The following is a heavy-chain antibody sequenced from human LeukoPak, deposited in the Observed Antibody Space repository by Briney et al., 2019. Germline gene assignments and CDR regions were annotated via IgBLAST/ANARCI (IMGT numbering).Heavy chain of an antibody. CDR2: IIGSIGST. D-gene: IGHD5-12*01. CDR1: GFSFNNYA. Sequence: PWGSLRLSCVASGFSFNNYAMNWVGQAPGKGLEWVSLIIGSIGSTFYADSVKGRFTISRDKSKNTLYLQMNSLRAEDTAVYYCAKGAYDYIEIAYFDYWGQGSLVTVSS. J-gene: IGHJ4*02. CDR3: AKGAYDYIEIAYFDY. V-gene: IGHV3-23*01.